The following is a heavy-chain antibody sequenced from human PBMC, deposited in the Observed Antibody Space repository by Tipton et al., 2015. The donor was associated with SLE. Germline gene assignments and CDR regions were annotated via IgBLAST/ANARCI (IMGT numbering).Heavy chain of an antibody. CDR1: GFPFGSYA. Sequence: SLRLSCAASGFPFGSYAMHWVRQAPGKGLEWVAVISYDGSNKYYADSVKGRFTISRDNSKNTLYLQMNSLRAEDTAVYYCASSLLTVFAGFDYWGQGTLVTVSS. D-gene: IGHD3-3*01. CDR3: ASSLLTVFAGFDY. V-gene: IGHV3-30*19. CDR2: ISYDGSNK. J-gene: IGHJ4*02.